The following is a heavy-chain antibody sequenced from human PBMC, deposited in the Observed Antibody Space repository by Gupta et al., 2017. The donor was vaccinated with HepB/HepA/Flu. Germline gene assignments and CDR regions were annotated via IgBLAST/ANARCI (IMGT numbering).Heavy chain of an antibody. Sequence: QVQLVESGGGLVKPGGSLRLSCAASGFTFSDYSMTCVRLASGGGLEWVSDMRDSGYIIHYSDSVRGRFTISRDHANNSRYLEPTSLRVEYTAVEDGAGRNDFWSGYHNCDLWGQGSTGT. CDR2: MRDSGYII. CDR1: GFTFSDYS. D-gene: IGHD3-3*01. V-gene: IGHV3-11*01. CDR3: AGRNDFWSGYHNCDL. J-gene: IGHJ3*01.